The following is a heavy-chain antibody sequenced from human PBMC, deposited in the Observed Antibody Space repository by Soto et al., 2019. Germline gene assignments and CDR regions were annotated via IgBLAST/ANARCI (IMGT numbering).Heavy chain of an antibody. D-gene: IGHD6-6*01. Sequence: QVQLVQSGAEVKKPGSSVKVSCKSSGYSVTSYEIYWVRQATGQGLEWMGWMNPNSGNTGYSQKLQGRVSMTRKTSICTAYMELTSLRSEDTAVYYCARGPALVYYYYSYMGVWGKGTTVTVSS. CDR3: ARGPALVYYYYSYMGV. CDR1: GYSVTSYE. V-gene: IGHV1-8*01. CDR2: MNPNSGNT. J-gene: IGHJ6*03.